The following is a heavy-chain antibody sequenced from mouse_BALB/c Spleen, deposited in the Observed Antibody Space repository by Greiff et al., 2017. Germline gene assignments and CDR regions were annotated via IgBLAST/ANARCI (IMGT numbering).Heavy chain of an antibody. CDR3: ARHKDGSIPAWFAY. Sequence: EVMLVESGGGLVKPGGSLKLSCAASGFAFSSYDMSWVRQTPEKRLEWVAYISSGGGSTYYPDTVKGRFTISRDNAKNTLYLQMSSLKSEDTAMYYCARHKDGSIPAWFAYWGQGTLVTVSA. V-gene: IGHV5-12-1*01. CDR2: ISSGGGST. J-gene: IGHJ3*01. CDR1: GFAFSSYD. D-gene: IGHD1-1*01.